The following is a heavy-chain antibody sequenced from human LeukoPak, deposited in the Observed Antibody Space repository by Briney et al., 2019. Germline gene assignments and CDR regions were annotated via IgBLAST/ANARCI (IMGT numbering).Heavy chain of an antibody. Sequence: PSQTLSLTCTVSGGSISSGGYYWSWIRQPPGKGLEWIGYIYHSGSTYYNPSLKSRVTISVDRSKNQFSLKLSSVTAADTAVYYCATTLVVPAASDAFDIWGQGTMVTVSS. CDR3: ATTLVVPAASDAFDI. V-gene: IGHV4-30-2*01. CDR1: GGSISSGGYY. D-gene: IGHD2-2*01. CDR2: IYHSGST. J-gene: IGHJ3*02.